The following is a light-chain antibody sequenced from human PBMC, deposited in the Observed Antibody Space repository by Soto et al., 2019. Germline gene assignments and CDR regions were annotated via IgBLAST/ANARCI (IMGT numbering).Light chain of an antibody. J-gene: IGKJ2*01. CDR1: QNVSTRY. Sequence: ESLLTQSPGTLSLSPGERATLSCRASQNVSTRYLAWYQQKPGKAPRLLIYGASIRATGIPDRFSGSGSGTDFTLTISRLEPEDFAVYYCHQFGSSPPAFTFGQGTKLEI. V-gene: IGKV3-20*01. CDR3: HQFGSSPPAFT. CDR2: GAS.